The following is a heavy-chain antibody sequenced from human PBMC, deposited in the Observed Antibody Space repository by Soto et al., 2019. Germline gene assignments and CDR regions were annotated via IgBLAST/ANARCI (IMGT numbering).Heavy chain of an antibody. CDR2: IYYSGST. D-gene: IGHD2-8*02. Sequence: PSETLSLTCTVSGGSISSYYWSWIRQPPGKGLEWIGYIYYSGSTNYNPSLKSRVTISVDTSKNQFSLKLSSVTAADTAVYYCARLLVIRGSFYYYYYMDVWGKGTTVTVSS. J-gene: IGHJ6*03. CDR1: GGSISSYY. CDR3: ARLLVIRGSFYYYYYMDV. V-gene: IGHV4-59*08.